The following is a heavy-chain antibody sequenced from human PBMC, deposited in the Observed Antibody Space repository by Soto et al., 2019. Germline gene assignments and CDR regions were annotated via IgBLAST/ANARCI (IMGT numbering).Heavy chain of an antibody. Sequence: IKPLPNTVSGGNIRNVGYRWIWIRQTPGKGLELIGYIYYSGSTKYNPSRKSRVTISIDTSKNQFSLKLSSVTAADKGMYYCARSGYGMDVWGQGTTVTVSS. CDR2: IYYSGST. V-gene: IGHV4-61*08. J-gene: IGHJ6*02. CDR3: ARSGYGMDV. CDR1: GGNIRNVGYR.